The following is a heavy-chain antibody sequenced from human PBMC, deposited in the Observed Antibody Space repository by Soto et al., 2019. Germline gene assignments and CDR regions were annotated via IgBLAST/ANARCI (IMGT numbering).Heavy chain of an antibody. V-gene: IGHV1-18*01. J-gene: IGHJ4*02. CDR3: ARDVTGRDIVLMVYSNRLTQKPNLHY. D-gene: IGHD2-8*01. Sequence: VASVKVSCKASGYTFTSYGISWVRQAPGQGLEWMGWISAYNGNTNYAQKLQGRVTMTTDTSTSTAYMELRSLRSDDTAVYYCARDVTGRDIVLMVYSNRLTQKPNLHYSGPGTMVTVYS. CDR2: ISAYNGNT. CDR1: GYTFTSYG.